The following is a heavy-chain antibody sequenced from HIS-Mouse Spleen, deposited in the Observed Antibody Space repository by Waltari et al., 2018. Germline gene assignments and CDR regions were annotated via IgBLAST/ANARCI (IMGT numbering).Heavy chain of an antibody. CDR1: GFTFSSYA. CDR3: ARGGIAARPKAFDI. D-gene: IGHD6-6*01. J-gene: IGHJ3*02. Sequence: QVQLVESGGGVVQPGRSLRLSCAASGFTFSSYAMHWVRQAPGQGLEWRAVISYDGSNKYYADSVKGRFTISRDNSKNTLYLQMNSLRAEDTAVYYCARGGIAARPKAFDIWGQGTMVTVSS. V-gene: IGHV3-30*04. CDR2: ISYDGSNK.